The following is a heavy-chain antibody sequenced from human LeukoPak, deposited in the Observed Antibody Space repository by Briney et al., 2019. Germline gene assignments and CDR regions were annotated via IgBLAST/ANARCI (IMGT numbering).Heavy chain of an antibody. D-gene: IGHD3-3*01. CDR2: ISAYNGNT. CDR1: GYTFTGYY. J-gene: IGHJ6*02. Sequence: GASVKVSCKASGYTFTGYYMHWVRQAPGQGLEWMGWISAYNGNTNYAQKLQGRVTMTTDTSTSTAYMELRSLRSDDTAVYYCARDSHKVGVAVYYYYYYGMDVWGQGTTVTVSS. CDR3: ARDSHKVGVAVYYYYYYGMDV. V-gene: IGHV1-18*04.